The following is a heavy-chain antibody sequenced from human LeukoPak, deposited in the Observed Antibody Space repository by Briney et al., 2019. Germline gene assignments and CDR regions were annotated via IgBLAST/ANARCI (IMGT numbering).Heavy chain of an antibody. CDR3: ARATPYGQEFDY. CDR2: ISSASSTI. V-gene: IGHV3-48*01. CDR1: GFTFSSNFA. Sequence: GGSLRLSCAASGFTFSSNFAMNWVRQAPGKGLEWVSYISSASSTIYYADSVKGRFTISRDNAKNSLYLQMNSLRADDTAVYYCARATPYGQEFDYWGQGPLVTVSS. J-gene: IGHJ4*02. D-gene: IGHD3-16*01.